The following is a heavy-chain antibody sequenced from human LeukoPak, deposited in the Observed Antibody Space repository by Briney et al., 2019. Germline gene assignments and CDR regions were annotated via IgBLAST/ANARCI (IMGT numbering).Heavy chain of an antibody. D-gene: IGHD6-6*01. J-gene: IGHJ6*03. CDR1: GFTFSSYS. CDR3: ARWGEYSSPGGNYYYMDV. CDR2: ISSSSSYI. Sequence: GGSLRLSCAASGFTFSSYSMNWVRQAPGKGLEWVSSISSSSSYIYYADSVKGRFTISRDNAKNSLYLQMNSLRAEDTAVYHCARWGEYSSPGGNYYYMDVWGKGTTVTVSS. V-gene: IGHV3-21*01.